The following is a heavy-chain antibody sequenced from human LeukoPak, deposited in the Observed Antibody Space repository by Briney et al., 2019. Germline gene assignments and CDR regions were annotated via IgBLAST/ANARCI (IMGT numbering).Heavy chain of an antibody. D-gene: IGHD3-10*01. V-gene: IGHV3-23*01. CDR2: ISGNGGHT. CDR3: ARDYGSGIF. CDR1: GFTFSSYA. Sequence: GGSLRLSCAASGFTFSSYAISWVRQAPGKGLEWVSAISGNGGHTYYADSVKGRFTISRDNSRNTLFLQVNSLRVEDTAVYYCARDYGSGIFWGQGTLVTVSS. J-gene: IGHJ4*02.